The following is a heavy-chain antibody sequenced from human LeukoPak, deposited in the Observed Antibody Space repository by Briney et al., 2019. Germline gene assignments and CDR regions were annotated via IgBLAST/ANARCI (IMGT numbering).Heavy chain of an antibody. J-gene: IGHJ5*02. CDR1: GFTFSSYA. CDR3: AKCSAAFSSASCPSGFDP. V-gene: IGHV3-23*01. D-gene: IGHD2-2*01. CDR2: ISGSGGST. Sequence: GGSLRLSCAASGFTFSSYAMNWVRQAPGKGLEWVSAISGSGGSTYYADSVKGRFTISRDNSKNTLYLQMNSLRAEDTAVYYCAKCSAAFSSASCPSGFDPWGQGTLVTVSS.